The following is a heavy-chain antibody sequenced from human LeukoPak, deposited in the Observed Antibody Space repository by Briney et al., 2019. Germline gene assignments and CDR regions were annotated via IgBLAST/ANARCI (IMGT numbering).Heavy chain of an antibody. CDR2: ISHRGTT. V-gene: IGHV4-38-2*02. Sequence: SETLSLTCTVSGYSVSSGYYWGWIRQPPGKGLEWIGYISHRGTTYYNPSLKSRVTISRDMSKSQFSLRLSSVTAADTAVYYCARSPSGDRSGYLPIWGRGTLATVSS. J-gene: IGHJ4*02. CDR1: GYSVSSGYY. D-gene: IGHD3-3*01. CDR3: ARSPSGDRSGYLPI.